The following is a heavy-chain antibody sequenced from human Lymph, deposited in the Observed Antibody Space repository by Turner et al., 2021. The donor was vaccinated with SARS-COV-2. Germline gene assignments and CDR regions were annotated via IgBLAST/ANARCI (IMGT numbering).Heavy chain of an antibody. CDR1: GGTFSSYA. V-gene: IGHV1-69*10. Sequence: QVQLVQSGAEVKKPGSSVKVSCKASGGTFSSYAISWVRQAPGQGCEWMGWFIPILGKANYAQRVQGRVPITADKSTGPAYLGLSSLGSEDTAVYYCGRIEAPGMGGGVFYYYYGMDVWGQGTTVTVSS. D-gene: IGHD6-13*01. CDR3: GRIEAPGMGGGVFYYYYGMDV. CDR2: FIPILGKA. J-gene: IGHJ6*02.